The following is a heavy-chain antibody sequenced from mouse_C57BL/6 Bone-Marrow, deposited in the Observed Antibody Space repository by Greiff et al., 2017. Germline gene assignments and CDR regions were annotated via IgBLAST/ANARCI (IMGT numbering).Heavy chain of an antibody. J-gene: IGHJ3*01. V-gene: IGHV1-55*01. CDR1: GYTFTSYW. Sequence: QVQLQQPGAELVKPGASVKMSCTASGYTFTSYWITWVQQRPGQGLEWIGDINPGSGSSNYNEKFKSKATLTIDNASSTAYMQLNRLTSEDSAVYYCARCGYGAWFSYWGRGTLVTVSA. CDR3: ARCGYGAWFSY. CDR2: INPGSGSS. D-gene: IGHD2-2*01.